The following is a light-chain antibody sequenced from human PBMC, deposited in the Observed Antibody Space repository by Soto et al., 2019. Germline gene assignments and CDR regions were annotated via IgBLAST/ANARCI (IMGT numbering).Light chain of an antibody. Sequence: EIVLTQSPGTLSLSPGERATLSCRASQSVSSSYLAWYQQKPGQAPRLLIHGASSRATGIPDRFSGSGSGTDFTLIISSLEPEDFAFYYCQQGNTWPWTFGQGTKVDI. CDR1: QSVSSSY. CDR2: GAS. J-gene: IGKJ1*01. CDR3: QQGNTWPWT. V-gene: IGKV3D-20*02.